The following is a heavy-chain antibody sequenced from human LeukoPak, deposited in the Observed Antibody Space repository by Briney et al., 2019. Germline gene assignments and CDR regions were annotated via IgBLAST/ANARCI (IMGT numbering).Heavy chain of an antibody. CDR1: GFTFSSHG. CDR3: ARDPSRVYYFDY. CDR2: IWYDGSNK. D-gene: IGHD6-13*01. J-gene: IGHJ4*02. Sequence: GGSLRLSCAASGFTFSSHGMHWVRQAPGKGLEWVAVIWYDGSNKYYADSVKGRFTISRDNSKNTLYLQMNSLRAEDTAVYYCARDPSRVYYFDYWGQGTLVTVSS. V-gene: IGHV3-33*01.